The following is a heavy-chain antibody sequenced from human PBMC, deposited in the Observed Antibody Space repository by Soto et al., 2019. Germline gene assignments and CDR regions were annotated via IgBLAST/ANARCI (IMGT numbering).Heavy chain of an antibody. CDR3: ARGRDMLVVVAAGLTFDF. CDR2: INHSGDT. J-gene: IGHJ4*02. Sequence: SETLSLTCAVYGGSFSGYYRSWIRQPPGEGLEWIGEINHSGDTNYNPSLKSRVTISVDTSKNQFSLKLRSVTAADTAVYYCARGRDMLVVVAAGLTFDFWGQGTLF. D-gene: IGHD2-15*01. CDR1: GGSFSGYY. V-gene: IGHV4-34*01.